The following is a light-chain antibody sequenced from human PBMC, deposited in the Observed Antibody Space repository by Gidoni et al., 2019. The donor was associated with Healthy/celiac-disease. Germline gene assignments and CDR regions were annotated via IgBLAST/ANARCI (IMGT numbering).Light chain of an antibody. CDR3: QQYASSPLT. J-gene: IGKJ5*01. V-gene: IGKV3-20*01. CDR1: QSANTY. CDR2: DAS. Sequence: IVLAQSPGTLSLTPGERATLSCRASQSANTYLAWYQQRPGQTPRLLIFDASSRATGIPDRFSGSGSGTDFTLTSSRLEPQDFAVYYCQQYASSPLTFGQGTRLEIK.